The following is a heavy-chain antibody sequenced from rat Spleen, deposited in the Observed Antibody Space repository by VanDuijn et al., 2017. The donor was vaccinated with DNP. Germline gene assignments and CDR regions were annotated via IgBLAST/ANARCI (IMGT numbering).Heavy chain of an antibody. J-gene: IGHJ2*01. D-gene: IGHD4-3*01. CDR2: LGSDGYAP. V-gene: IGHV5-22*01. Sequence: EGQLVESGGGLVQPGRSLKLSCAASGFTFSDYYMAWVRQAPTKGLEWVAYLGSDGYAPYYGDSVKGRFAISRDNAKSTLYLQMNSLRSEDMATYYCIRWNSGHFDYWGQGVMVTVSS. CDR3: IRWNSGHFDY. CDR1: GFTFSDYY.